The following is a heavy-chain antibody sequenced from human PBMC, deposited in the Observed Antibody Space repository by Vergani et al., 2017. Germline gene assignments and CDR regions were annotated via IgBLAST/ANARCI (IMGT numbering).Heavy chain of an antibody. D-gene: IGHD6-19*01. CDR1: GLSLSENA. J-gene: IGHJ6*03. V-gene: IGHV3-23*04. CDR3: AEDHLSGAPLGRGCYIDV. Sequence: EVQLVESGGRLVQPGGSLRLSCAASGLSLSENAMAWVRQSPGKGLEWVGGIGGRGDTAEYADSVKGRFTITRDRSKNRLFLQSNSLRDDDTAGYFCAEDHLSGAPLGRGCYIDVWGHGTTVTVSS. CDR2: IGGRGDTA.